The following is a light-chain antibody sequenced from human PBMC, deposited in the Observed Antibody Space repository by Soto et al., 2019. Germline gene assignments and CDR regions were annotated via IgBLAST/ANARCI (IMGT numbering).Light chain of an antibody. CDR2: DAS. CDR1: QSINNW. V-gene: IGKV1-5*01. CDR3: KQYDSFWK. J-gene: IGKJ1*01. Sequence: DIQMTQSPSTLSASVGHRVTLTGRASQSINNWLAWYQQKVGAAPKLLIYDASNLESGVPSRFSGSGSGTEFTLTISSLQPDDFASYYCKQYDSFWKCGQGNTGDIK.